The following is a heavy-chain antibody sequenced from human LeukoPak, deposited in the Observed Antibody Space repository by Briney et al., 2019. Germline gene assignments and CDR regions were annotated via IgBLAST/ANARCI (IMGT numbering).Heavy chain of an antibody. CDR3: ARDRGYSYGPLDY. CDR1: GFTFSSYG. Sequence: GGSLRLSCAASGFTFSSYGMHWVRQAPGKGLEWVAVIWYDGSNKYYADSVKGRFTISRDNSKNTLYLQMNSLRDEDTAVYYCARDRGYSYGPLDYWGQGTLVTVSS. J-gene: IGHJ4*02. D-gene: IGHD5-18*01. CDR2: IWYDGSNK. V-gene: IGHV3-33*01.